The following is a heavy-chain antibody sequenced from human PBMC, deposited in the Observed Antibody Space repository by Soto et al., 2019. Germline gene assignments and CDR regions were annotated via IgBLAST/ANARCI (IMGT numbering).Heavy chain of an antibody. D-gene: IGHD6-19*01. Sequence: VQLVESGGGVVQPGRSLRLSCAASTLTVSRYGIQWVRQAPGKGLEWVSAISGSGGSTYYADSVKGRFTISRDNSKNTLYLQMNSLRAEDTAVYYCAKEGSSGWYYGYFQHWGQGTLVTVSS. CDR3: AKEGSSGWYYGYFQH. CDR2: ISGSGGST. J-gene: IGHJ1*01. CDR1: TLTVSRYG. V-gene: IGHV3-23*04.